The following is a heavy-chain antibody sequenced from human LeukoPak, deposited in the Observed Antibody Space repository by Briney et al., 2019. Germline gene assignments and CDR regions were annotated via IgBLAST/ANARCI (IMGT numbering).Heavy chain of an antibody. J-gene: IGHJ3*02. CDR1: GFTFSSYW. Sequence: GSLRLSCAASGFTFSSYWMSWVRQAPGKGLEWVANIKQDGSEKYYVDSVKGRFTISRDNAKNSLYLEMNSLRADDTAVYYCAREGHYSTNGYNTRIDAFDIWGQGTLVTVSS. V-gene: IGHV3-7*01. CDR2: IKQDGSEK. D-gene: IGHD2-8*01. CDR3: AREGHYSTNGYNTRIDAFDI.